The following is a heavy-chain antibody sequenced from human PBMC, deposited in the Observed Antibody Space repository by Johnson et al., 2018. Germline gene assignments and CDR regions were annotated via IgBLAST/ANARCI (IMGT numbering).Heavy chain of an antibody. D-gene: IGHD2-2*01. V-gene: IGHV3-11*04. CDR2: ISSGSIII. Sequence: QVQLVESGGGLVKPGGSLRLSCAASGFTFSDYYMSWIRQAPGKGLEWVSYISSGSIIIYHADSVKGRFTISRDNAKNSLYLQMNSLRAEDTAVYYCARDKGRGDIVVVPAAPGYGMDVWGQGTTVTVSS. CDR1: GFTFSDYY. CDR3: ARDKGRGDIVVVPAAPGYGMDV. J-gene: IGHJ6*02.